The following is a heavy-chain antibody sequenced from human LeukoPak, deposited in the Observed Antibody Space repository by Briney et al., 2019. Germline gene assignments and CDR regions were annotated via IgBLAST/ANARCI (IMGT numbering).Heavy chain of an antibody. CDR3: VTPRSWELSDMAV. J-gene: IGHJ6*03. D-gene: IGHD1-26*01. V-gene: IGHV4-38-2*02. CDR1: GYSITTNYF. CDR2: VYHNGKT. Sequence: PSETLSLTCTVSGYSITTNYFWAWIRQSPGTGLEWIGSVYHNGKTYYNPSLQSRGIISVETSKNEFSLRRTSVTAADTAVYYCVTPRSWELSDMAVWGKGTTVIVSS.